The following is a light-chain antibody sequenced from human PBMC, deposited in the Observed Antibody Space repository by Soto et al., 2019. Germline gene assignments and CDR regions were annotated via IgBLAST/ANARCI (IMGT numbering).Light chain of an antibody. Sequence: QSVLTQPASVSGSPGQSITISCTGTSSDVGGYDYVSWYQQYPGKAPKLMIYDVSNRPSGVSNRFSGSKSGNMASLTVSGLQAEDEADYYCSSYSSSGTLVVFGGGTKVTVL. CDR2: DVS. J-gene: IGLJ2*01. V-gene: IGLV2-14*03. CDR3: SSYSSSGTLVV. CDR1: SSDVGGYDY.